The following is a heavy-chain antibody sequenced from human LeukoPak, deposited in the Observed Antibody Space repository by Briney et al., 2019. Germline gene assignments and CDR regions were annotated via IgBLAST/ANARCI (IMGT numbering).Heavy chain of an antibody. CDR3: AKDIRGEDAFDF. D-gene: IGHD7-27*01. V-gene: IGHV3-9*01. J-gene: IGHJ3*01. CDR1: GFTFDDYA. Sequence: PGASLRPSCVASGFTFDDYAMHWVRQTPGKRLEWVSGISWNSGNIGYAGSVKGRFTISRDHAKNSLYLQMNSLRGEDTALYYCAKDIRGEDAFDFWGQGTMVTVSS. CDR2: ISWNSGNI.